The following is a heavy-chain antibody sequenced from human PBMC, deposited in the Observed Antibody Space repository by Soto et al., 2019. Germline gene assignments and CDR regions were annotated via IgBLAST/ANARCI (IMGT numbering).Heavy chain of an antibody. Sequence: GASVKVSCKASGYTFTSYYIHWVRQAPGQGLEWMGIINPKGGKTSYAQKFQGRVTMTEDTSTDTAYMELSSLRSEDTAVYYCAYPDCSGGSCYSGGMDVWGQGTTVTVSS. J-gene: IGHJ6*02. CDR2: INPKGGKT. CDR3: AYPDCSGGSCYSGGMDV. CDR1: GYTFTSYY. V-gene: IGHV1-46*03. D-gene: IGHD2-15*01.